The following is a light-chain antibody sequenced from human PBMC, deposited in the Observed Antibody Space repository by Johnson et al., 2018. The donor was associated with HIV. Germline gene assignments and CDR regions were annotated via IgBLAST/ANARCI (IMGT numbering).Light chain of an antibody. V-gene: IGLV1-51*02. CDR3: GTWGSSLSAG. Sequence: VLTQPPSVSAAPGQKVTISCSGSSSNIGNNYVSWYQHLPGTAPKLLIYENNKRPSGIPDRFSGSKSGTSATLGITGLQTGDEADYYCGTWGSSLSAGLGTGTKVTGL. CDR2: ENN. J-gene: IGLJ1*01. CDR1: SSNIGNNY.